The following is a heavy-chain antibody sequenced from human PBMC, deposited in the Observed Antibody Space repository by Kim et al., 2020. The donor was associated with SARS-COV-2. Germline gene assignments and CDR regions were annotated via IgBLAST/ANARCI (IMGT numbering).Heavy chain of an antibody. V-gene: IGHV1-2*02. CDR3: AGEIGFFDI. CDR2: GGT. D-gene: IGHD5-12*01. Sequence: GGTNDAQKFQGRVTMTRDTSISTAYMELSRLRSDDTAVYYCAGEIGFFDIWGQGTMVTVSS. J-gene: IGHJ3*02.